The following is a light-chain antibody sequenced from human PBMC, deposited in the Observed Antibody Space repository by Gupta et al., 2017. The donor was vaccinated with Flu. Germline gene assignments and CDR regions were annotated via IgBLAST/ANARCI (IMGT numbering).Light chain of an antibody. V-gene: IGLV3-21*02. CDR3: QVWDSNNDHNYV. Sequence: SYVLTQPPSVSVAPGQTATITCGTNNIGSKSVHWYQQKPGQAPVVVVYDDSDRPSGIPERFSGSNSGNTATLTISRVEAGDEADYYCQVWDSNNDHNYVFGTGTKVTVL. CDR1: NIGSKS. CDR2: DDS. J-gene: IGLJ1*01.